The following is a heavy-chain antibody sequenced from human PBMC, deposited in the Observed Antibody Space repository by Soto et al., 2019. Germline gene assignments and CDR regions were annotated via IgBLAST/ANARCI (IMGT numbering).Heavy chain of an antibody. Sequence: LRLSCAASGFTFSSYSMNWVRQAPGKGLEWVSSISSSSSYIYYADSVKGRFTISRDNAKNSLYLQMNSLRAEDTAVYYCARADGYCSGGSCYFYYYYGMDVWGQGTTVTVSS. CDR3: ARADGYCSGGSCYFYYYYGMDV. V-gene: IGHV3-21*01. CDR1: GFTFSSYS. D-gene: IGHD2-15*01. J-gene: IGHJ6*02. CDR2: ISSSSSYI.